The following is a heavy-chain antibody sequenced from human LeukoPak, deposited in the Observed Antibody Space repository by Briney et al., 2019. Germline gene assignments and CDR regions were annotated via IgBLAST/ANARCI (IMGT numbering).Heavy chain of an antibody. V-gene: IGHV6-1*01. CDR1: GDSVSSNSAA. CDR2: TYYRSKWYN. CDR3: AAGRVARLDY. J-gene: IGHJ4*02. Sequence: KTSQTLSLTCAISGDSVSSNSAAWNWIRQSPSRGLEWLGRTYYRSKWYNGYAVSVKSRITINPDTSKNHFSLQLNSVTPEDTAIYYCAAGRVARLDYWGQGTLVTVSS. D-gene: IGHD3-10*01.